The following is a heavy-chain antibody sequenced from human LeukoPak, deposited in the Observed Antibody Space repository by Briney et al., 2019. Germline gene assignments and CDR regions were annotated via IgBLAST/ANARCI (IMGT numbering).Heavy chain of an antibody. D-gene: IGHD3-22*01. V-gene: IGHV3-23*01. J-gene: IGHJ4*02. CDR2: ISGSGGSA. CDR3: ATRDYYDGNGYYYYYFDY. Sequence: GGSLRLSCAASGFTFSNAWMSWVRQAPGKGLEWVSGISGSGGSAYYADSVKGRFTISRDNSRNTLYLQMNSLRAEDTAVYYCATRDYYDGNGYYYYYFDYWGQGTLVTVSS. CDR1: GFTFSNAW.